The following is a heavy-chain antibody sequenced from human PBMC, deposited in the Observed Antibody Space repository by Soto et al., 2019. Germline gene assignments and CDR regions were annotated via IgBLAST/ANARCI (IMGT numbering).Heavy chain of an antibody. Sequence: SETQSLTCAVYGGSFSGYYWSWIRQPPGKGLEWIGEINHSGSTNYNPSLKSRVTISVDTSKNQFSLKLSSVTAADTAVYYCARSIAVAGTGDYWGQGTLVTVSS. D-gene: IGHD6-19*01. CDR3: ARSIAVAGTGDY. CDR2: INHSGST. V-gene: IGHV4-34*01. J-gene: IGHJ4*02. CDR1: GGSFSGYY.